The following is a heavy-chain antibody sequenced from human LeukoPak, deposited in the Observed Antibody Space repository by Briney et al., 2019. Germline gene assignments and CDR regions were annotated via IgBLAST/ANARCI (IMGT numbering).Heavy chain of an antibody. J-gene: IGHJ4*02. CDR3: AKGFIVVVPAAFDY. CDR1: GFTFSSYG. V-gene: IGHV3-30*02. Sequence: GGSLRLSCAASGFTFSSYGMHWVRQAPGKGLEWVAFIRYDGSNKYYADSVKGRFTISRDNSKNTLYLQMNSLRSEDTAVYYCAKGFIVVVPAAFDYWGQGTLVTVSS. D-gene: IGHD2-2*01. CDR2: IRYDGSNK.